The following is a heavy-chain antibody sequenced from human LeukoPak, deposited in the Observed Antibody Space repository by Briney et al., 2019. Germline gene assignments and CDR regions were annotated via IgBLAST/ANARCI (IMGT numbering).Heavy chain of an antibody. CDR3: ARDPGTMDAFDI. CDR2: ISSSSSTI. CDR1: GFTFSSYS. D-gene: IGHD1-14*01. J-gene: IGHJ3*02. Sequence: VGSLRLSCVASGFTFSSYSMNWVRQAPGKGLEWVSYISSSSSTIYYEDSVKGRFTISRDNAKNSLYLQMNSLRAEDTAVYYCARDPGTMDAFDIWGQGTMVTVSS. V-gene: IGHV3-48*01.